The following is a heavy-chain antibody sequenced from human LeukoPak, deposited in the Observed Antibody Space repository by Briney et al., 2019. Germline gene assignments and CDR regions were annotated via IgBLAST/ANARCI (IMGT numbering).Heavy chain of an antibody. CDR1: GYTFTSYD. V-gene: IGHV1-8*01. CDR3: ARGPYYDFWSGYYFSGWGVDWFDP. D-gene: IGHD3-3*01. J-gene: IGHJ5*02. CDR2: MNPNRGNT. Sequence: ASVTVSCKASGYTFTSYDINWVRQATGQGLEWMGWMNPNRGNTGYAQKFQGRVTMTRNTSIGTAYMELSSLRSEDTAVYYCARGPYYDFWSGYYFSGWGVDWFDPWGQGTLVTVSS.